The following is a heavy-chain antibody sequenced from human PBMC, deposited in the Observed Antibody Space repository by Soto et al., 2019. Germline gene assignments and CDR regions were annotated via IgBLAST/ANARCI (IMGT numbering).Heavy chain of an antibody. CDR2: INWNSGSI. V-gene: IGHV3-9*01. CDR3: AKEGTRGYSYGYFDY. J-gene: IGHJ4*02. D-gene: IGHD5-18*01. Sequence: EVQLVESGGGLVQPGRSLRLSCAASGFTFDDYGMHCVRQAPGKGLEYVSGINWNSGSIVYAASVKGRFTISRVNAKNSLYLQMNSLRADDTALYYCAKEGTRGYSYGYFDYWGQGILVTVSS. CDR1: GFTFDDYG.